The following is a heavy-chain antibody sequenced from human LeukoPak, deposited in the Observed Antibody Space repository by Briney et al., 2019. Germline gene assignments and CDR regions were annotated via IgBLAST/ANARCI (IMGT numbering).Heavy chain of an antibody. CDR1: GGSVSSGSYY. J-gene: IGHJ3*02. CDR3: ARKDPPGTYGAFDI. Sequence: KASETLSLTCTVSGGSVSSGSYYWSWIRQPPGKGLEWIGYIYYSGSTNYNPSLKSRVTISVDTSKNQFSLKLSSVTAADTAVYYCARKDPPGTYGAFDIWGQGTMVTVSS. V-gene: IGHV4-61*01. D-gene: IGHD3-10*01. CDR2: IYYSGST.